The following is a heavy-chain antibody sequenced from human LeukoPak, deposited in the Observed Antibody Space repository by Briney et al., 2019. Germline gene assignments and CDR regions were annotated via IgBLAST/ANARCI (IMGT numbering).Heavy chain of an antibody. CDR3: ARQGYGSSNSCYNRGYFDY. CDR1: RGSISSSSYY. Sequence: SETLSLTCTVSRGSISSSSYYWGWIRQPPGKGLEWIGSIYYSGSTNYNPSLKGRVTIYVDTSRNQFYLKMSSVTAAATAVYYCARQGYGSSNSCYNRGYFDYWGQGTLVTVSS. V-gene: IGHV4-39*01. J-gene: IGHJ4*02. D-gene: IGHD2-2*01. CDR2: IYYSGST.